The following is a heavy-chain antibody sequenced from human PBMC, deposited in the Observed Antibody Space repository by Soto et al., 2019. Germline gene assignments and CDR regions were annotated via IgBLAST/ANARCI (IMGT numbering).Heavy chain of an antibody. V-gene: IGHV3-7*01. J-gene: IGHJ4*02. D-gene: IGHD2-2*01. CDR3: ARGGRRDTFYQYFDY. CDR2: IKEDGSEE. CDR1: GITFSSYW. Sequence: EVQLEESGGGLVQPGGSLRLSCAASGITFSSYWMNWVRQAPGKGLEWVANIKEDGSEEYYVDSVKGRFTISRDNAKNSLYLQMTSLRVEDTAVYFCARGGRRDTFYQYFDYWGQGALVTVSP.